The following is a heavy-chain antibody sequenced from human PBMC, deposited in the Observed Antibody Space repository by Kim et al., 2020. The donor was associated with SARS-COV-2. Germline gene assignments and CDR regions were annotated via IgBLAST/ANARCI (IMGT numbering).Heavy chain of an antibody. Sequence: AYAAPVKGRFTISRDDSKNTAYLQMDSLKTEDTAVYYCTRYYQEYYGLDVWGQGTTVTVSS. CDR3: TRYYQEYYGLDV. V-gene: IGHV3-73*01. D-gene: IGHD3-10*01. J-gene: IGHJ6*02.